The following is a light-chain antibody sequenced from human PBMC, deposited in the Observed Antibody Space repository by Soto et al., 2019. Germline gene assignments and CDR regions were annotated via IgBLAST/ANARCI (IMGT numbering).Light chain of an antibody. J-gene: IGKJ1*01. Sequence: EIVLTQSPATLSLSPGERATLSCRASQSVSSDLAWYQQKPGQAPRLLIYDASNRATGIPARFSGSGSGTDFTLTIGGLQPDDFATYYCQHYNAFPWPFGQGTKVEIK. CDR3: QHYNAFPWP. CDR1: QSVSSD. V-gene: IGKV3-11*01. CDR2: DAS.